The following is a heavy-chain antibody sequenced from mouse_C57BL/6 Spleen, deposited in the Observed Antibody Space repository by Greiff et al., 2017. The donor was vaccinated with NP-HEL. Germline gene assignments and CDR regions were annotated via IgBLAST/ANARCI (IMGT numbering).Heavy chain of an antibody. CDR1: GYAFSSYW. CDR2: IYPGDGDT. Sequence: QVQLKESGAELVKPGASVKISCKASGYAFSSYWMNWVKQRPGKGLEWIGQIYPGDGDTNYNGKFKGKATLTADKSSSTAYMQLSSLTSEDSAVYFCARGITTVDWYFDVWGTGTTVTVSS. J-gene: IGHJ1*03. V-gene: IGHV1-80*01. D-gene: IGHD1-1*01. CDR3: ARGITTVDWYFDV.